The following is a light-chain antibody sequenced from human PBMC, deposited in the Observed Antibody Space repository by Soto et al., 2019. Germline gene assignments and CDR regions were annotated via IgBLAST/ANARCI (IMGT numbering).Light chain of an antibody. CDR2: LGS. CDR1: QSLLHSNGYTY. J-gene: IGKJ1*01. Sequence: DIVMTQSPLSLPVTPGEPASISCRSSQSLLHSNGYTYLDWYLQKPGQSPQLLTYLGSNRASGVPDRFSGSGSGTDFTLKISRVEAEDVGVYYCMQALQTPRTFGQGTKVEIK. V-gene: IGKV2-28*01. CDR3: MQALQTPRT.